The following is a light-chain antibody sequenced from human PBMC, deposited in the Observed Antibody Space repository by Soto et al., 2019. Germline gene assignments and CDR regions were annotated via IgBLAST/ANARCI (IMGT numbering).Light chain of an antibody. V-gene: IGKV3-11*01. CDR1: QSVSTH. CDR3: QQRSIWPPHDS. J-gene: IGKJ3*01. Sequence: EIVLTQSPATLSLSPGERATLSCRASQSVSTHLAWYQQKPGQSPRLLIFDASNRATCIPPRFIGSGSGTDFTLTISTLEPEDFAVYYCQQRSIWPPHDSFGPGTIVDVK. CDR2: DAS.